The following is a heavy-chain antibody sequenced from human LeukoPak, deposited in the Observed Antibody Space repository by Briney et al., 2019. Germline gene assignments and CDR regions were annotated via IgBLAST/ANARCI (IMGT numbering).Heavy chain of an antibody. J-gene: IGHJ4*02. CDR1: GFTFSSYW. CDR3: ARHAPYYYGTSVSNFDY. Sequence: GSLRLSCAASGFTFSSYWMSWVRQAPGKGLEWVANIKQDGSEKYYVDSVKGRFTISRDNAKNSLYLQMNSLRAEDTAVYYCARHAPYYYGTSVSNFDYWGQGTLVTVSS. CDR2: IKQDGSEK. V-gene: IGHV3-7*01. D-gene: IGHD3-10*01.